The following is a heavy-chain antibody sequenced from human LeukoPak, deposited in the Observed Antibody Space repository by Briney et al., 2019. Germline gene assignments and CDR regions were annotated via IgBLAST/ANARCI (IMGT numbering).Heavy chain of an antibody. CDR3: AREYSSYMDV. V-gene: IGHV1-69*05. Sequence: ASVKVSCKASGGTFSSYAISWVRQAPGQGLEWMGGIIPIFGTANYAQKFQGRVTITTDESTSTAYMELSSLRSEDTAVYYCAREYSSYMDVWGKGTTVTVSS. CDR1: GGTFSSYA. D-gene: IGHD6-19*01. J-gene: IGHJ6*03. CDR2: IIPIFGTA.